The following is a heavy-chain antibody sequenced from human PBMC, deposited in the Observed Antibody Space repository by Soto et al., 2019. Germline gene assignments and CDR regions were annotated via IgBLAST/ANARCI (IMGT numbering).Heavy chain of an antibody. CDR1: GFTVSSNY. V-gene: IGHV3-53*01. D-gene: IGHD2-15*01. CDR2: IYSGGST. CDR3: AREIAVVAATQTTPYYYGMDV. J-gene: IGHJ6*02. Sequence: GGSLRLSCAASGFTVSSNYMSWVRQAPGKGLEWVSVIYSGGSTYYADSVKGRFTISRDNSKNTLYLQMNSLRAEDTAVYYCAREIAVVAATQTTPYYYGMDVWGQGTTVTVS.